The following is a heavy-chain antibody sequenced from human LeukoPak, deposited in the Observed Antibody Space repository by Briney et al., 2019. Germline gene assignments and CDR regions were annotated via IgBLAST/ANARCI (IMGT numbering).Heavy chain of an antibody. J-gene: IGHJ4*02. Sequence: SETLSLTCTVSGGSISSDYWQWIRQPPGKGLEWIEYIYNSGSNNYNPSLKSRVTISIDTSKNQFSLKLTSVTAADTAVYYCATRGYWGQGTLVTVSS. CDR1: GGSISSDY. V-gene: IGHV4-59*08. CDR3: ATRGY. CDR2: IYNSGSN. D-gene: IGHD3-10*01.